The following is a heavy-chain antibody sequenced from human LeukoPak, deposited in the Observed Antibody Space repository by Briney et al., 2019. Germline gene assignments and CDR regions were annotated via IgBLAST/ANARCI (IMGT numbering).Heavy chain of an antibody. Sequence: TGGSLRLSCVASGFTFSPYSMNWVRQAPGKGLEWVSYISSSSSTIYYADSVKGRFTISRDSAKNSLYLQMNSLRADDSAVYYCARGKGPESGYDYFLDYWGQGTLVTVSS. CDR1: GFTFSPYS. CDR2: ISSSSSTI. D-gene: IGHD5-12*01. V-gene: IGHV3-48*01. CDR3: ARGKGPESGYDYFLDY. J-gene: IGHJ4*02.